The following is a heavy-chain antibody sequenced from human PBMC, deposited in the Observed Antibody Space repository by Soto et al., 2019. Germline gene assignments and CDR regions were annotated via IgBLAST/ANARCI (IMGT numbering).Heavy chain of an antibody. CDR3: ARLRRRGYDLFVPYDY. Sequence: GESLKISCKGSGYSFTSYWIGWVRQMPGKGLEWMGIIYPGDSDTRYSPSFQGQVTISADKSISTAYLQWSSLKASDTAMYYCARLRRRGYDLFVPYDYWGQGTLVTVSS. CDR2: IYPGDSDT. V-gene: IGHV5-51*01. CDR1: GYSFTSYW. D-gene: IGHD5-12*01. J-gene: IGHJ4*02.